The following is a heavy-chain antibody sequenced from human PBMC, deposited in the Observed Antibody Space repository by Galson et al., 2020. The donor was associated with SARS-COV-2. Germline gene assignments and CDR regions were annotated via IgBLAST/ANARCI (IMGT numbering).Heavy chain of an antibody. CDR3: ARDIDPYYDDSSGFDY. CDR1: GFLFDDSG. V-gene: IGHV3-20*04. Sequence: GGSLRLSCVASGFLFDDSGMSWVRQAPGKGLEWFPGLSWNGGSPGYADSVKGRFSIARDNAKKSLYLQMNSLRAEDTALYFCARDIDPYYDDSSGFDYWGQGTQVTVSS. D-gene: IGHD3-22*01. CDR2: LSWNGGSP. J-gene: IGHJ4*02.